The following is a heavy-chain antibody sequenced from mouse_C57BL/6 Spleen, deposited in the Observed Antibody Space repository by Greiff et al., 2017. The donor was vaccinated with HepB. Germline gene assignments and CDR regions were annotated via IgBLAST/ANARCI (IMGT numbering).Heavy chain of an antibody. CDR1: GYSITSGYD. D-gene: IGHD1-1*01. J-gene: IGHJ1*03. Sequence: EVQLQESGPGMVKPSQSLSLTCTVTGYSITSGYDWHWIRHFPGNKLEWMGYISYSGSTNYNPSLKSRISITHDTSKNHFFLKLNSVTTEDTATYYFARSPYYRVYFDVWGTGTTVTVSS. V-gene: IGHV3-1*01. CDR2: ISYSGST. CDR3: ARSPYYRVYFDV.